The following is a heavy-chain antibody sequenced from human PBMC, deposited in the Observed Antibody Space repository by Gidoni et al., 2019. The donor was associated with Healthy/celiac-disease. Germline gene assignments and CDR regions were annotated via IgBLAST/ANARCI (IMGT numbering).Heavy chain of an antibody. Sequence: QEQLQESVTGQVKPSQTLSHTRTVTGGCISSVSSYWSWIRQPAGKGLEWIGRIDTSGSSNYNTYLKSRVNMSVDTSKNQFSLKLSSVTAADTAVYYCAIYYSNYDGGGNYWGQGTLVTVSS. D-gene: IGHD4-4*01. CDR3: AIYYSNYDGGGNY. V-gene: IGHV4-61*02. CDR1: GGCISSVSSY. CDR2: IDTSGSS. J-gene: IGHJ4*02.